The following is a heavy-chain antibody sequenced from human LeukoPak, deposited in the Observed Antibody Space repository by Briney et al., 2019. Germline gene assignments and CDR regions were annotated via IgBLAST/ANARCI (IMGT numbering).Heavy chain of an antibody. CDR3: ARSGLSRFGF. J-gene: IGHJ4*02. D-gene: IGHD2/OR15-2a*01. V-gene: IGHV3-23*01. CDR2: ISGSGGST. CDR1: GFTFSSYG. Sequence: GGSLRLSCAASGFTFSSYGMSWVRQAPGKGLEWVSAISGSGGSTYYADSVKGRFTISRDNSRNTLYLQMNSLRAEDTAVYYCARSGLSRFGFWGQGTLVTVSS.